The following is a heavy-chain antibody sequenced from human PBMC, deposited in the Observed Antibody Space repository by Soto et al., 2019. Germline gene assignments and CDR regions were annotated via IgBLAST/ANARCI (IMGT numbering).Heavy chain of an antibody. V-gene: IGHV3-23*01. CDR1: GFTFADYA. CDR2: ISGSGGST. Sequence: SLRLACAASGFTFADYAMTWVRQAPGKGLEWVSAISGSGGSTYYADSVKGRFTISRDNSKNTLYLQMNSLRAEDTAVYYCAKGSPVVAAVDWFDPWGQGTLVTVSS. D-gene: IGHD2-15*01. J-gene: IGHJ5*02. CDR3: AKGSPVVAAVDWFDP.